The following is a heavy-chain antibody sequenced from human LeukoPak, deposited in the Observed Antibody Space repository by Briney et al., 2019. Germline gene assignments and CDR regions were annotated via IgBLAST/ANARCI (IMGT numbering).Heavy chain of an antibody. D-gene: IGHD7-27*01. CDR1: GGSIRSSY. V-gene: IGHV4-59*01. CDR2: IYYSGTTSRST. CDR3: ARGSGRYYYYGVDV. Sequence: PSETLSLTCTVSGGSIRSSYWSWIRQPPGKGLEWIGHIYYSGTTSRSTNYNPSLKSRVTISVDTSKNQFSLQVRSVTAAGTAVYYCARGSGRYYYYGVDVWGQGTTVTVSS. J-gene: IGHJ6*02.